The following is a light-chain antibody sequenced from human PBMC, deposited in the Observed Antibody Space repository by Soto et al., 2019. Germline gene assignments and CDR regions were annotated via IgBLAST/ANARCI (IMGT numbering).Light chain of an antibody. CDR3: SSYTSSSTLNV. J-gene: IGLJ1*01. CDR2: DVS. V-gene: IGLV2-14*01. Sequence: QSALTQPASVSGSPGQSITISCTGTSSDVGGYNYVSWYQQHPGKAPKLMIYDVSNRPSGVSNRFSGSQSGNTASLTISGLQAEDEDDYYCSSYTSSSTLNVFGTGTKLTVL. CDR1: SSDVGGYNY.